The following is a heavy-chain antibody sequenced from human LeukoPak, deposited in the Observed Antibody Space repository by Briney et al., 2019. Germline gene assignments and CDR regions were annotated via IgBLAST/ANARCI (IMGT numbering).Heavy chain of an antibody. J-gene: IGHJ3*02. CDR3: ARDVDSSGIDAFTI. CDR1: GYSISSGYY. Sequence: SETLSLTCTVSGYSISSGYYWGWIRQPPGKGLQWIGSVYHSGSTYYNPSLKSRVTISVDTSKNQFSLKLSSVTAADTAVYYCARDVDSSGIDAFTIWGQGTMVTVS. V-gene: IGHV4-38-2*02. D-gene: IGHD3-22*01. CDR2: VYHSGST.